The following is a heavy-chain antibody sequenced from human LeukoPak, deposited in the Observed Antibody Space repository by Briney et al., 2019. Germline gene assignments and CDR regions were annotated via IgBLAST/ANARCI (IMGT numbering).Heavy chain of an antibody. CDR2: INPSGGST. V-gene: IGHV1-46*01. Sequence: ASVKVSCKASGYTFTSYYMHWVRQAPGQGLEWMGIINPSGGSTSYAQKFQGRVTMTRDTSASTAYMELSSLTSEDTAVYYCARDLYGDYFDYWGQGTLVTVSS. CDR1: GYTFTSYY. CDR3: ARDLYGDYFDY. J-gene: IGHJ4*02. D-gene: IGHD3-16*01.